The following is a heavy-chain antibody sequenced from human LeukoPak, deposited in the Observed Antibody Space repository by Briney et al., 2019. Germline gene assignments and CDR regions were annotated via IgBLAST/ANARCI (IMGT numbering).Heavy chain of an antibody. CDR2: IYYSGST. CDR3: ARGRGEGRGISMVRGVRAPSYNWFDP. J-gene: IGHJ5*02. CDR1: GAFISSSTYY. Sequence: PSETLSLTCTVSGAFISSSTYYWGWIRQPPGKGLEWIGSIYYSGSTYYNPSLKSRVTISVDTSKNQFSLKLSSVTAADTAVYYCARGRGEGRGISMVRGVRAPSYNWFDPWGHGTLVTVSS. D-gene: IGHD3-10*01. V-gene: IGHV4-39*07.